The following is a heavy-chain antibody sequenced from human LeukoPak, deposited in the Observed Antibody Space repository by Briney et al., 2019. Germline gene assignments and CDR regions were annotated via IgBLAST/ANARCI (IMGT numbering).Heavy chain of an antibody. CDR2: INHSGST. CDR3: ARGSPLGQNWFDP. V-gene: IGHV4-34*01. CDR1: GGSFSGYY. J-gene: IGHJ5*02. Sequence: SETLSLTCAVYGGSFSGYYWSWIRQPPGKGLEWIGEINHSGSTNYNPSLKSRVTISVDTSKNQFSLKLSSVTAADTAVYYCARGSPLGQNWFDPWGQGTLVTVSS.